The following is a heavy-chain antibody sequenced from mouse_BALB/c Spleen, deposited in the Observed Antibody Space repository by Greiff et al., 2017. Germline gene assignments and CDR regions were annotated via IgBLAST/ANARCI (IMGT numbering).Heavy chain of an antibody. CDR1: GYSITSDYA. J-gene: IGHJ4*01. Sequence: EVKVEESGPGLVKPSQSLSLTCTVTGYSITSDYAWNWIRQFPGNKLEWMGYISYSGSTSYNPSLKSRISITRDTSKNQFFLQLNSVTTEDTATYYCARLDYEDAMDYWGQGTSVTVSS. CDR2: ISYSGST. D-gene: IGHD2-4*01. V-gene: IGHV3-2*02. CDR3: ARLDYEDAMDY.